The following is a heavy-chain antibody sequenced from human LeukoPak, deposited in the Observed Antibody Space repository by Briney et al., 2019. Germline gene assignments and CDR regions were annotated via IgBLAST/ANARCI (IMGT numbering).Heavy chain of an antibody. CDR1: GYSFTSYW. CDR3: ARLNCGGDCYSAEYFQH. D-gene: IGHD2-21*02. Sequence: GESLKISCKGSGYSFTSYWIGWVRQMPGKGLEWMGIIYPGDSDTRYSPSFQGQVTISADKSISTAYLQWSSLKASDTAMYYCARLNCGGDCYSAEYFQHWGQGNLVTVSS. J-gene: IGHJ1*01. V-gene: IGHV5-51*01. CDR2: IYPGDSDT.